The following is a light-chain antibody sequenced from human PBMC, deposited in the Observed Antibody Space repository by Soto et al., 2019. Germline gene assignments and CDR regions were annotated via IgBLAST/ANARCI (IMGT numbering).Light chain of an antibody. Sequence: QSVLTQPPSASGTPGQRVTISCSGSSSNIGSNTVNWYQQLPGTAPKLLISSNNQRPSGVPDRFSGSKSGTSAPLAISGLQSEDEADYYCAAWDDSLNAFYVFGTGTKVTVL. CDR1: SSNIGSNT. CDR2: SNN. V-gene: IGLV1-44*01. CDR3: AAWDDSLNAFYV. J-gene: IGLJ1*01.